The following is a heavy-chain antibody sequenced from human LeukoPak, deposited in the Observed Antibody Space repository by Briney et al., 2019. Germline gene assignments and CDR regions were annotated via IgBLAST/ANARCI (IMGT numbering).Heavy chain of an antibody. D-gene: IGHD3-22*01. CDR2: IYYSGST. CDR3: ARYPHYYDSSGYMFGTYYYYGMDV. V-gene: IGHV4-31*03. CDR1: GGSISSGGYY. J-gene: IGHJ6*02. Sequence: SETLSLTCTVSGGSISSGGYYWSWIRQHPGKGLEWFGYIYYSGSTYYNPSLTSRVTISVHTSKNQFSLKLSSVTAAATAVYYCARYPHYYDSSGYMFGTYYYYGMDVWGQGPTVTVSS.